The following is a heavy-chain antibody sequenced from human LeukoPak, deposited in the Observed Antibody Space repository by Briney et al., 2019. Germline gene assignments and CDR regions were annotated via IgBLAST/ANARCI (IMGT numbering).Heavy chain of an antibody. D-gene: IGHD6-19*01. CDR2: IYYSGST. V-gene: IGHV4-30-4*01. CDR1: GGSISSGDYY. J-gene: IGHJ4*02. Sequence: PSQTLSLTCTVSGGSISSGDYYWSWIRQPPGKGLEWIGYIYYSGSTSYNPSLKSRVTISLDTSKNQFSLKLSSVTAADTAVYYCARYLLSGGWYFDYWGQGTLVTVSS. CDR3: ARYLLSGGWYFDY.